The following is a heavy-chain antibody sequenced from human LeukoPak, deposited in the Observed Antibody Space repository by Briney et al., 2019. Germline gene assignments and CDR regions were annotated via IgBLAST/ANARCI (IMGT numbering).Heavy chain of an antibody. J-gene: IGHJ3*02. CDR3: AKAYYYDSRDDAFDI. CDR1: GFTFSSYE. V-gene: IGHV3-23*01. Sequence: GGSLRLSCAASGFTFSSYEMNWVRQAPGKGLEWVSAISGSGGSTYYADSVKGRFTISRDNSKNTLYLQMNSLRAEDTAVYYCAKAYYYDSRDDAFDIWGQGTMVTVSS. D-gene: IGHD3-22*01. CDR2: ISGSGGST.